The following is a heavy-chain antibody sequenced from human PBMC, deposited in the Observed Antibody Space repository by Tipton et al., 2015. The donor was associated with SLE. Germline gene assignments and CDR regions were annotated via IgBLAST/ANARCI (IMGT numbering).Heavy chain of an antibody. J-gene: IGHJ6*04. CDR2: IYYSGST. CDR1: GGSISSYY. V-gene: IGHV4-59*12. D-gene: IGHD3-10*01. CDR3: ARGLLMDV. Sequence: TLSLTCTVSGGSISSYYWSWIRQPPGKGLEWIGYIYYSGSTYYNPSLKSRVTISVDTSKNQFSLKLSSVTAADTAVYYCARGLLMDVWGKGTTVTVSS.